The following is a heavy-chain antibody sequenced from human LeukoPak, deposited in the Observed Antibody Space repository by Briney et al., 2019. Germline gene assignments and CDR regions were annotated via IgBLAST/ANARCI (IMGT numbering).Heavy chain of an antibody. D-gene: IGHD2-15*01. V-gene: IGHV3-53*01. Sequence: GRSLRLSCAASGFTVSSNYMSWVRQAPGKGLEWVSVIYSGGSPYYADSVKGRFTISRDNSKNTLYFQMNSLRAEDTAVYYCARVRGGSCYVYWGQGTLVTVSS. CDR2: IYSGGSP. J-gene: IGHJ4*02. CDR3: ARVRGGSCYVY. CDR1: GFTVSSNY.